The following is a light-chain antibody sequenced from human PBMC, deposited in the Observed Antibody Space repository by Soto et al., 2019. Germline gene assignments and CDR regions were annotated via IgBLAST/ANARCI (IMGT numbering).Light chain of an antibody. Sequence: DIQMTQSPSSLSASVGDRVTITCRASQTINSYLIWYQQKPGKAPNLLIYSASSLQSGVPSRFSGSGSGTDFTLTISSLQPEDFATYYCQQSYSSPFTLGPGTKVDF. CDR3: QQSYSSPFT. CDR2: SAS. J-gene: IGKJ3*01. CDR1: QTINSY. V-gene: IGKV1-39*01.